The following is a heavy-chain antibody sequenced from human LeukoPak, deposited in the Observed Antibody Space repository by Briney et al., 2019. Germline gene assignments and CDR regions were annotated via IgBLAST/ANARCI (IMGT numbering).Heavy chain of an antibody. J-gene: IGHJ5*02. Sequence: SGTLSLTCAASGGSISSGGYSWSWIRQPPGKGLEWIGYIYHSGSTYYNPSLKSRVTISVDRSKNQFSLKLSSVTAADTAVYYCARGVLLWFGESHNWFDPWGQGTLVTVSS. V-gene: IGHV4-30-2*01. CDR2: IYHSGST. CDR3: ARGVLLWFGESHNWFDP. D-gene: IGHD3-10*01. CDR1: GGSISSGGYS.